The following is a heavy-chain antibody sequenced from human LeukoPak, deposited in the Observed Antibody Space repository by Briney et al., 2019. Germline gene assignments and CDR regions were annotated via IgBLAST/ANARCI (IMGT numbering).Heavy chain of an antibody. CDR3: ARDKRAGYKDETNWFDP. Sequence: SETLSLTCAVSGGSISSSNWWSWVRQPPGKGLEWIGEIYHSGSTNYNPSLKSRVTISVDKSKNQFSLKLSSVTAADTAVYYCARDKRAGYKDETNWFDPWGQGTLVTVSS. CDR1: GGSISSSNW. CDR2: IYHSGST. V-gene: IGHV4-4*02. J-gene: IGHJ5*02. D-gene: IGHD5-24*01.